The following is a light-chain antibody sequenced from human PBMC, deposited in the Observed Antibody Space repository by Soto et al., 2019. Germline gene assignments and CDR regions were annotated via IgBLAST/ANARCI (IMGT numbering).Light chain of an antibody. CDR3: HTWDSFTVI. CDR2: QDN. V-gene: IGLV3-1*01. J-gene: IGLJ2*01. Sequence: SYELTQPPSVSGSPGQTASIPCSGDKLGDKYTSWYRQKPGQSPVSVIYQDNKRPSGIPERFSGSNSGNTATLTISGTQAVDEADYYCHTWDSFTVIFGGGTKVTVL. CDR1: KLGDKY.